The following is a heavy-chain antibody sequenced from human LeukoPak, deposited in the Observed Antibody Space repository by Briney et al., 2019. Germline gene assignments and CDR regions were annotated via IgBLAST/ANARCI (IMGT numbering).Heavy chain of an antibody. V-gene: IGHV4-59*12. Sequence: SETLSLTCTVSGGSISNKYWSWIRQPPGKGLEWIGYIYYSGSTNYYPSLKSRVTISVDTSKNQFSLKLSSVTAADTAVYYCARSHDSSGYYDAFDIWGQGTMVTVSS. CDR1: GGSISNKY. D-gene: IGHD3-22*01. CDR2: IYYSGST. CDR3: ARSHDSSGYYDAFDI. J-gene: IGHJ3*02.